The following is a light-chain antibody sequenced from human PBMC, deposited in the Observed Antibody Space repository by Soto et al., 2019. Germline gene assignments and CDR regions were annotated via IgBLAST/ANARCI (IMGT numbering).Light chain of an antibody. CDR1: QTVSGSY. V-gene: IGKV3-20*01. CDR3: QQYGSSPPT. Sequence: EIVLTQSPGTVSLSPGETASLSCRASQTVSGSYLAWYQQKPGQAPRLLIYGTTSRAAGVPDRFSGGGSGTAFNLTISGLEPEDFALYNCQQYGSSPPTLGGGTRVEIK. CDR2: GTT. J-gene: IGKJ4*01.